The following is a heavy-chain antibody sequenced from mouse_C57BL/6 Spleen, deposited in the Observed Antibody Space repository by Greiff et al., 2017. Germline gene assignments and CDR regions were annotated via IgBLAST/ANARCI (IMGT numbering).Heavy chain of an antibody. Sequence: EVHLVESGEGLVKPGGSLKLSCAASGFTFSSYAMSWVRQTPEKRLEWVAYISSGGDYIYYADTVKGRFTISRDNARNTLYLQMSSLKSEDTAMYYCTRGAQATRAMDYWGQGTSVTVSS. CDR1: GFTFSSYA. V-gene: IGHV5-9-1*02. CDR3: TRGAQATRAMDY. D-gene: IGHD3-2*02. CDR2: ISSGGDYI. J-gene: IGHJ4*01.